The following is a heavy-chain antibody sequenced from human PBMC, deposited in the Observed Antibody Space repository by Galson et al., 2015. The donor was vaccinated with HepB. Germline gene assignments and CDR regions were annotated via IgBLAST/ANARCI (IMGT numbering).Heavy chain of an antibody. D-gene: IGHD4-17*01. V-gene: IGHV6-1*01. CDR1: GDSVSSKTTA. Sequence: CAISGDSVSSKTTAWNWIRQSPSRGLEWLGRTYYRSKWSNDYAVSVKSRITIKPDTSKNQFSLQLSSVTAADTAVYYCARGDGDYGDYALPFDYWGQGTLVTVSS. J-gene: IGHJ4*02. CDR3: ARGDGDYGDYALPFDY. CDR2: TYYRSKWSN.